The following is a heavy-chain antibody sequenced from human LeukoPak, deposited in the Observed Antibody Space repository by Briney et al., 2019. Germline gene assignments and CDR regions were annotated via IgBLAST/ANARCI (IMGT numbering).Heavy chain of an antibody. CDR1: GYTFTDYY. V-gene: IGHV1-2*02. CDR2: INPNSGGT. Sequence: GASVKVSCKASGYTFTDYYIHWVRQAPGQGLEWMGWINPNSGGTNYAQKFQGRVTMTRDTSISTAYMELSRLRSDDAAVYYCARSGYGDSGWPLALDYWGQGTLVTVSS. CDR3: ARSGYGDSGWPLALDY. D-gene: IGHD6-19*01. J-gene: IGHJ4*02.